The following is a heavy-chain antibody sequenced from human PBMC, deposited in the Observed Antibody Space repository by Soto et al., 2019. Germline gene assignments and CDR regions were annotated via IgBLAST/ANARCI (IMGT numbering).Heavy chain of an antibody. J-gene: IGHJ4*02. D-gene: IGHD2-15*01. V-gene: IGHV3-73*01. CDR3: TTHAPEDMIRK. Sequence: PGGSLRLSCAAPGVTFSGSALHWVRQASGKGLEWVGRIRNEANSYATAYAASVKGRFTSSRDDSKNTAFLQMNSLKTEDTALYYCTTHAPEDMIRKWGPRTLVTVSS. CDR1: GVTFSGSA. CDR2: IRNEANSYAT.